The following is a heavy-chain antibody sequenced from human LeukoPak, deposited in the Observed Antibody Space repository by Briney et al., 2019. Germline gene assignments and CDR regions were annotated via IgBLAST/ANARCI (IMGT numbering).Heavy chain of an antibody. CDR2: IYNHGRT. D-gene: IGHD3-10*01. J-gene: IGHJ2*01. CDR1: GGSIDY. CDR3: ARGLAGRSSGAIYFAL. V-gene: IGHV4-59*01. Sequence: KPSETLSLTCIVSGGSIDYYNWIRQPPGRGLEWIGVIYNHGRTEYNPSLKSRVTISLDTSNSQFSLMLHSVTPADTAVYFCARGLAGRSSGAIYFALWGRGTLVTVSS.